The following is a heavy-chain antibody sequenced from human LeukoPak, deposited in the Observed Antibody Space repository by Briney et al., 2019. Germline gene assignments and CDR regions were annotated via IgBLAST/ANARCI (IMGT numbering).Heavy chain of an antibody. Sequence: PSETLSLTCAVSGGSISSGGYSWSWIRQPPGTGLEWIGYIYHSGSTYYNPSLKSRVTISVDRSKNQFSLKLSSVTAADTAVYYCARELSARHWFDPWGQGTLVTVSS. J-gene: IGHJ5*02. CDR3: ARELSARHWFDP. D-gene: IGHD2/OR15-2a*01. CDR1: GGSISSGGYS. CDR2: IYHSGST. V-gene: IGHV4-30-2*01.